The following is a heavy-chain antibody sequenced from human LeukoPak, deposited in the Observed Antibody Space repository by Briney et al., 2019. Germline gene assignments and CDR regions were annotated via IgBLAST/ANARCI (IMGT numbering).Heavy chain of an antibody. CDR3: GSRDSTRRPKIWGV. CDR1: GGSFSGYY. CDR2: INHSGST. J-gene: IGHJ4*02. D-gene: IGHD3-16*01. Sequence: SETLSLTCAVYGGSFSGYYWSWIRQPPGKGLEWIGEINHSGSTNYNPSLKSRVTISVDTSKNQFSLKLSSVTAADTAVYYCGSRDSTRRPKIWGVWGQGTLVTVSS. V-gene: IGHV4-34*01.